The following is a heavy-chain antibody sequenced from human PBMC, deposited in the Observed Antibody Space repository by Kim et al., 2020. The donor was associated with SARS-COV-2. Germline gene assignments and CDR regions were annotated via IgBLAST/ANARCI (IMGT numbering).Heavy chain of an antibody. D-gene: IGHD3-3*01. CDR1: GGSFSGYY. CDR3: ARGWGGYPYYYYGMDV. J-gene: IGHJ6*02. V-gene: IGHV4-34*01. Sequence: SETLSLTCAVYGGSFSGYYWSWIRQLPGKGLEWIGEINHSGSTNYNPSLKSRVTISVDTSKNQFSLKLSSVTAADTAVYYCARGWGGYPYYYYGMDVWG. CDR2: INHSGST.